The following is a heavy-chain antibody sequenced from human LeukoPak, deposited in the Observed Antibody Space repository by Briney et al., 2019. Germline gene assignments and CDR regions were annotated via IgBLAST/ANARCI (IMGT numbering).Heavy chain of an antibody. CDR1: GFTVSSNY. CDR2: IYSGGST. J-gene: IGHJ4*02. V-gene: IGHV3-53*01. D-gene: IGHD2-2*01. Sequence: GGSLRLSCAASGFTVSSNYMSWVRQAPGKGLEWVSVIYSGGSTYYADSVKGRFTISRDSSKNTLYLQMNSLRAEDTAVYYCASHCSSTSCYSAPYSFDYWGQGTLVTVSS. CDR3: ASHCSSTSCYSAPYSFDY.